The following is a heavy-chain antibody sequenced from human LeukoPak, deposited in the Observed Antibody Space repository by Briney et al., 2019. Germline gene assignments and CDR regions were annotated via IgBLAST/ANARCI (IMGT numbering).Heavy chain of an antibody. D-gene: IGHD3-22*01. CDR3: ARVRDYYDSSGYPGYFDY. Sequence: SETLSLTCAVSGGSISSSNWWSWVRQPPGKGLEWIGEIYHSGSTNYNPSLKSRVTISVDKSKNQFSLKLSSVTAADTAVYYCARVRDYYDSSGYPGYFDYWGQGTLVTVSS. V-gene: IGHV4-4*02. CDR2: IYHSGST. CDR1: GGSISSSNW. J-gene: IGHJ4*02.